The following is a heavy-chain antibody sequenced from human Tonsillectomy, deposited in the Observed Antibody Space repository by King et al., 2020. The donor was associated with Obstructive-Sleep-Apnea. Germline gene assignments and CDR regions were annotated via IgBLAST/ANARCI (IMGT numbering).Heavy chain of an antibody. D-gene: IGHD2-2*01. J-gene: IGHJ4*02. V-gene: IGHV4-31*03. CDR2: IYYTGST. CDR1: GGSISSGGYF. CDR3: AMGKVCSSTSCYGVDD. Sequence: QLQESGPGLVKPSQTLSLTCTVSGGSISSGGYFWSWIRQHPGKGLEWIGYIYYTGSTYYNPSLKSRVTISVDTSKNQFSLKLSSVTAADTAVYYCAMGKVCSSTSCYGVDDWGQGTLVTVSS.